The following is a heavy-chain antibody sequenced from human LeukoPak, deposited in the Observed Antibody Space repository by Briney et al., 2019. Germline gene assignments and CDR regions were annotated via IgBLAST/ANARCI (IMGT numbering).Heavy chain of an antibody. CDR3: EHHYYGSGTDY. Sequence: GGSLRLSCAASGFTVSTNYMSWVRQAPGKGLEWVSTIYNGETTYYADSVKGRFTISRDNSKNTLYLQMNSLRAEDTAVYYCEHHYYGSGTDYWGQGTLVTVSS. CDR2: IYNGETT. D-gene: IGHD3-10*01. J-gene: IGHJ4*02. CDR1: GFTVSTNY. V-gene: IGHV3-53*01.